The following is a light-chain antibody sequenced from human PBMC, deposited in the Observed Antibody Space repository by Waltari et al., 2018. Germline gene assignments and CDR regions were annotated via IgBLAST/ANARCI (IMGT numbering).Light chain of an antibody. Sequence: QSVLTQPPSVSGAPGQRVTIPCTGSGSNIGAGYDVHWYQQLPRAAPKLLIYGSTRRAVWLPARFCGSTSGTAASLAISGLQAEEEADYYCQSYDTSLSVVFGGGTKLTVL. CDR2: GST. CDR3: QSYDTSLSVV. CDR1: GSNIGAGYD. V-gene: IGLV1-40*01. J-gene: IGLJ3*02.